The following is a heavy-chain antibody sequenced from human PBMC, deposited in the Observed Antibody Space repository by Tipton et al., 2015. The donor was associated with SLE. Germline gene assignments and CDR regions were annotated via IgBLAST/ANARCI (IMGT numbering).Heavy chain of an antibody. CDR1: GGSFNGYY. Sequence: TLSLTCAVYGGSFNGYYWSWIRQTPGKGLEWIGEINHSGNTNYNPSLKSRVTISVDTSMTQFSLKLTSVTAADTAVYYCARSRDGYTYDLRYWGQGTPVTVSS. CDR3: ARSRDGYTYDLRY. CDR2: INHSGNT. J-gene: IGHJ4*02. D-gene: IGHD5-24*01. V-gene: IGHV4-34*01.